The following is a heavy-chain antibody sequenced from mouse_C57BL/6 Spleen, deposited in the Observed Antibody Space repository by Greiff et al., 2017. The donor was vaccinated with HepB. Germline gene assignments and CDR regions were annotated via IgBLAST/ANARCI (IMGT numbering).Heavy chain of an antibody. J-gene: IGHJ2*01. Sequence: VQLQQSGAELVKPGASVKLSCTASGFNIKDYYIHWVKQRTEQGLEWIGRIDPEDGETKYAPKFQGKATIAADTSPNTAYLQLSSLTSEDTAVYYCARGIYDGYYYFDYWGQGTTLTVSS. CDR3: ARGIYDGYYYFDY. D-gene: IGHD2-3*01. CDR1: GFNIKDYY. CDR2: IDPEDGET. V-gene: IGHV14-2*01.